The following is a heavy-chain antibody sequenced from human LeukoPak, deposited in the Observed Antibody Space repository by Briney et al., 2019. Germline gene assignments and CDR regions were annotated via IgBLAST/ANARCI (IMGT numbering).Heavy chain of an antibody. CDR2: MYTSGTT. CDR3: AREDYQLVSGDFYYYMNV. CDR1: GGSISTYY. Sequence: SETLSLTCSISGGSISTYYWSWIRLPAGKGLEWIGRMYTSGTTYYNPSLKSRVSMSLDTSKDQFSLKVSSVTAADTAIYYCAREDYQLVSGDFYYYMNVWGKGTTVTVSS. J-gene: IGHJ6*03. D-gene: IGHD2-2*01. V-gene: IGHV4-4*07.